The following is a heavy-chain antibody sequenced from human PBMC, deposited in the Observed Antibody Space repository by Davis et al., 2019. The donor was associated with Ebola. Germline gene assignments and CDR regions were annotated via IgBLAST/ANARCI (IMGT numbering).Heavy chain of an antibody. J-gene: IGHJ6*04. Sequence: GSLRLSCTVSGGSISSSSYYWGWIRQPPGKGLEWIGSIYYSGSTNYNPSLKSRVTISVDTSKNQFSLKLSSVTAADTAVYYCARVDYYYYYGMDVWGKGTTVTVSS. V-gene: IGHV4-39*07. CDR1: GGSISSSSYY. CDR2: IYYSGST. CDR3: ARVDYYYYYGMDV.